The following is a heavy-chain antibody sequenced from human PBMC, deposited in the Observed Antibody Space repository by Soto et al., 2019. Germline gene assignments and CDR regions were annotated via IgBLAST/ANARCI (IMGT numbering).Heavy chain of an antibody. Sequence: QVKLVQSGAEVKNPGASVKVSCKASGYTFTRYGIGWARQAPGQGLEWMGWINTYNGNTNYAQNVHGRVTLTTDTATSTAYMGLRSLRSNDTAINYGAIVDGYVTPRPQAVWGQGTTVIGSS. V-gene: IGHV1-18*01. D-gene: IGHD5-18*01. CDR3: AIVDGYVTPRPQAV. J-gene: IGHJ6*02. CDR1: GYTFTRYG. CDR2: INTYNGNT.